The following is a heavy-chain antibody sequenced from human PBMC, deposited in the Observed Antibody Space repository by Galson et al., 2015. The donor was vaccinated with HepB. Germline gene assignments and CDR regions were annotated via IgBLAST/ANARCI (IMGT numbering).Heavy chain of an antibody. CDR1: GDSVSSNSAA. D-gene: IGHD6-6*01. CDR3: ARSRAARFDY. J-gene: IGHJ4*02. Sequence: CAISGDSVSSNSAAWNWIRQSSSRGLEWLGRTYYRSKWYNDYAVSVKSRIVINPDTSKNQFSLQLNSVTPEDTAVYYCARSRAARFDYWGQGTLVTVSS. V-gene: IGHV6-1*01. CDR2: TYYRSKWYN.